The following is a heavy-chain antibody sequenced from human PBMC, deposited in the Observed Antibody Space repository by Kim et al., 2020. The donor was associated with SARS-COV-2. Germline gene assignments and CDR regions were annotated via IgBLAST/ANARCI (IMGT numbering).Heavy chain of an antibody. J-gene: IGHJ4*02. Sequence: KGRFTISRDNTKNTLYLQMNSLRAEDTAVYYCAKSPFGGREFSGSYFLDYWGQGTLVTVSS. D-gene: IGHD1-26*01. V-gene: IGHV3-23*01. CDR3: AKSPFGGREFSGSYFLDY.